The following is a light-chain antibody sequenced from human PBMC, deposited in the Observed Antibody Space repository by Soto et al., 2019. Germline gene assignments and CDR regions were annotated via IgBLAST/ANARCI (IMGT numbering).Light chain of an antibody. CDR3: CSYGDSRAV. V-gene: IGLV2-23*01. CDR2: EGS. CDR1: SSDVGYYDL. J-gene: IGLJ2*01. Sequence: QSVLTQPASVSGSPGQSLTISCTGTSSDVGYYDLVSWYQHHPGKAPKLIIFEGSKRPSGVSTRFSGSKSGNTASLTISGLQAEDEADYCCCSYGDSRAVFGGGTKLTVL.